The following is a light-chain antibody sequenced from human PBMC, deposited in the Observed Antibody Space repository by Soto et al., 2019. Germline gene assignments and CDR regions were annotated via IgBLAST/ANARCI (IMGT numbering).Light chain of an antibody. Sequence: LTQSPLSLPVRPGEPASISCRSSHILLYSNGFHYLEWYLTRPGQSPQIMIYMAYNRASGVPDRLSGIGSGKDFTLRISRVEAEEGGTDECMQAAHTPWTFGQGTKVDIK. J-gene: IGKJ1*01. CDR2: MAY. CDR1: HILLYSNGFHY. V-gene: IGKV2-28*01. CDR3: MQAAHTPWT.